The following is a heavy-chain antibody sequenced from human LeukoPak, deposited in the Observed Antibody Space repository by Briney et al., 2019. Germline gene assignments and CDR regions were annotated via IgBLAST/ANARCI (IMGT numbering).Heavy chain of an antibody. J-gene: IGHJ5*02. CDR1: GGSISSGSYY. Sequence: SQTLSLTCTVSGGSISSGSYYWSWIRQPAGKELEWIGRIYPSGNTDYNPSLKSRVTMSLDTSKNQFSLKLSSVTAADTAIYYCARNVPYGSSSRSRVDPWGQGILVTVSS. CDR2: IYPSGNT. D-gene: IGHD6-6*01. V-gene: IGHV4-61*02. CDR3: ARNVPYGSSSRSRVDP.